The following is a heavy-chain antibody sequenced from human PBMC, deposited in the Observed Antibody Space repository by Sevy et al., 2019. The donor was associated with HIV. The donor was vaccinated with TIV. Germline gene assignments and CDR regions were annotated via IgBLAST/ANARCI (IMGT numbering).Heavy chain of an antibody. CDR2: ISASGGST. J-gene: IGHJ4*02. V-gene: IGHV3-23*01. CDR3: AKEETTGYI. CDR1: GFTFSSYV. Sequence: GGSLRLSCTASGFTFSSYVISWVRQAPGKGLEWVSTISASGGSTYYADSVKGRFTISRDNSKKNVYLDMNSLRAEYTAIFYCAKEETTGYIWGQGTLVTVSS. D-gene: IGHD3-9*01.